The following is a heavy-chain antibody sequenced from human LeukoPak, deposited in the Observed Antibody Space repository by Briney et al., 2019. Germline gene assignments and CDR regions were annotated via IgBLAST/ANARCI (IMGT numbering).Heavy chain of an antibody. CDR2: MNPNSGNT. CDR3: ARASSSWYPYYFDY. CDR1: GYTFTSYD. V-gene: IGHV1-8*01. J-gene: IGHJ4*02. D-gene: IGHD6-13*01. Sequence: ASVKVSCKASGYTFTSYDIIWVRQATGQGLEWMGWMNPNSGNTGYAQKFQGRVTMTRNTSISTAYMELSSLRSEDTAVYYCARASSSWYPYYFDYWGQGTLVTVSS.